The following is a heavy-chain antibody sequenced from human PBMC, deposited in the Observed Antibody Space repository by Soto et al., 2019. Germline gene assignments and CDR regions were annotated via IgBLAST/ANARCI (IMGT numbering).Heavy chain of an antibody. J-gene: IGHJ6*02. D-gene: IGHD1-1*01. CDR1: GFSFSTYW. CDR2: INQDAGAK. V-gene: IGHV3-7*05. CDR3: ATRGTDREITEEYYYYGMDV. Sequence: EVQLVESGGGLVQPGGSLRLSCAASGFSFSTYWMSWVRQAPGKGLEWVANINQDAGAKYYVDSAKGRFTISRDNAKNSLYLQMNSLRADDTAVYYCATRGTDREITEEYYYYGMDVWGQGTTVTVSS.